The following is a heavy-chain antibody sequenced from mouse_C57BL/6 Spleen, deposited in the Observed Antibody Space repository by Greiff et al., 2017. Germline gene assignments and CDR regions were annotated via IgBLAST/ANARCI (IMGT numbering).Heavy chain of an antibody. V-gene: IGHV7-3*01. CDR3: ARYMSTTVEAPLDY. Sequence: EVKVVESGGGLVQPGGSLSLSCAASGFTFTDYYMSWVRQPPGKALEWLGFIRNKANGYTTEYSASVKGRFTISRDNSQSILYLQMNALRAEDSATYYCARYMSTTVEAPLDYWGQGTTLTVSS. CDR1: GFTFTDYY. CDR2: IRNKANGYTT. D-gene: IGHD1-1*01. J-gene: IGHJ2*01.